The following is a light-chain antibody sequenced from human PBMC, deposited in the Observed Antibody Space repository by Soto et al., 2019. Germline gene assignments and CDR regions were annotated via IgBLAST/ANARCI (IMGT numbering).Light chain of an antibody. J-gene: IGKJ2*01. CDR1: ESVTSNK. V-gene: IGKV3-20*01. CDR2: DAC. Sequence: EIVLTQSPGTLSLSPGERATLFCRASESVTSNKLAWYQHKIGQAPRLLLYDACRRATGIPDRFTGSGSGTEFTLTISRLAPEDFAVYFCQQYAASPYTFGQGTKLE. CDR3: QQYAASPYT.